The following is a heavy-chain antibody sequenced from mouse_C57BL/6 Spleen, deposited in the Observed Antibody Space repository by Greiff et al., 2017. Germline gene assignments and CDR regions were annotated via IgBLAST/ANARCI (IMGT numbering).Heavy chain of an antibody. CDR2: INPNNGGT. CDR3: ARSEYYGSSRYYYAMDY. D-gene: IGHD1-1*01. CDR1: GYTFTDYY. Sequence: EVQLQQSGPELVKPGASVKISCKASGYTFTDYYMNWVKQSHGKSLEWIGDINPNNGGTSYNQKFKGKATLTVDKSSSTAFMERLSLTSEDSAVYYCARSEYYGSSRYYYAMDYWGQGTSVTVSS. V-gene: IGHV1-26*01. J-gene: IGHJ4*01.